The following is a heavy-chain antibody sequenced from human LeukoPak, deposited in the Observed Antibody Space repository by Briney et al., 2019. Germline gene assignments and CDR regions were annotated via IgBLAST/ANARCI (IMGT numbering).Heavy chain of an antibody. CDR3: ARDPSPGNPNTHFDY. Sequence: SEILSLTCAVYGGSFSGYYWSWIRQPPGKGLEWIGEINHSGSTNYNPSLKSRVTISVDTSKNQFSLKLSSVTAADTAVYYCARDPSPGNPNTHFDYWGQGTLVTVSS. CDR2: INHSGST. J-gene: IGHJ4*02. V-gene: IGHV4-34*01. CDR1: GGSFSGYY. D-gene: IGHD1-1*01.